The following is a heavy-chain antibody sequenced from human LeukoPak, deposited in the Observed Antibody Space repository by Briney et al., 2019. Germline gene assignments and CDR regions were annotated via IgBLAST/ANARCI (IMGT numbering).Heavy chain of an antibody. CDR1: GYSFISSW. J-gene: IGHJ1*01. D-gene: IGHD3-10*01. CDR2: INPGDSDT. CDR3: ATYAGTSSKYFQH. V-gene: IGHV5-51*01. Sequence: GESLKISCKGSGYSFISSWIGWVRQMPGKGLEWMGIINPGDSDTRYSPSFQGQVTISADKSISTAYLQWSSLKASDTAMYYCATYAGTSSKYFQHWGQGTLVTVSS.